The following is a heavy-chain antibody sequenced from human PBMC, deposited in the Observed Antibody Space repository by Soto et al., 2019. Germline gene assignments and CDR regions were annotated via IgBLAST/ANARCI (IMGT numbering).Heavy chain of an antibody. CDR1: GVTFSSYA. CDR2: ISYDGSNK. J-gene: IGHJ4*02. D-gene: IGHD2-15*01. V-gene: IGHV3-30-3*01. Sequence: PGGSVRLSCAASGVTFSSYAMHWVRQAPGKGLEWAAVISYDGSNKYYADSVKGRFTISRDNSKNTLYLQMNSLRAEDTAVYYCARDSFGYCSGGSCFNDYWGQGTLVTVSS. CDR3: ARDSFGYCSGGSCFNDY.